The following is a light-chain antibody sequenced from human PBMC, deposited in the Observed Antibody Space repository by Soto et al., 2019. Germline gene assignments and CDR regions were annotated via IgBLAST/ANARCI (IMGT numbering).Light chain of an antibody. J-gene: IGKJ1*01. Sequence: DIQMTQSPSSLSASVEDRVIITCRASQSISNHLNWYQQKPGKAPKLLIYAASSLESGVPSRFTGSGSGTDFTLTISSLQPEDFATYFCHQTYITPWMFGQGTKVDIK. CDR3: HQTYITPWM. V-gene: IGKV1-39*01. CDR2: AAS. CDR1: QSISNH.